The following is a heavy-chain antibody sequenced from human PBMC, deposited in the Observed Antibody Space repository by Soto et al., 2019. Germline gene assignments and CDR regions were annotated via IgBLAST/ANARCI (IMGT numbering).Heavy chain of an antibody. CDR2: INSDGSST. CDR3: ARLGYGVYGKGLAVDY. D-gene: IGHD5-12*01. J-gene: IGHJ4*02. CDR1: GFTLSSYW. V-gene: IGHV3-74*01. Sequence: PGGSLRLSCAASGFTLSSYWMHWVRQAPGKGLVWVSRINSDGSSTRYADSVRGRFTISSDNAKNTLYLQMNSLRAEDTAVYYSARLGYGVYGKGLAVDYWGQGTLVTVSS.